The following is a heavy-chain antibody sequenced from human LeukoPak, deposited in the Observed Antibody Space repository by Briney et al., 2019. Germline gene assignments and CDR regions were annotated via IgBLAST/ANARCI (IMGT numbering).Heavy chain of an antibody. Sequence: KAGGSLRLSCAASGFTVSSNYMSWFRQAPGKGLEWVGFIRSKAYGGTTEYAASVKGRFTISRDDSKSIAYLQMNSLKTEDTAVYYCIERVLAARDWGQGTLVTVSS. J-gene: IGHJ4*02. CDR2: IRSKAYGGTT. CDR1: GFTVSSNY. D-gene: IGHD6-13*01. CDR3: IERVLAARD. V-gene: IGHV3-49*05.